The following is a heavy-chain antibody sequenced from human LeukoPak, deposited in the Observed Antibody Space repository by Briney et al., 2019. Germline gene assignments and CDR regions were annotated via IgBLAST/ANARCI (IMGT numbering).Heavy chain of an antibody. CDR2: INHSGST. J-gene: IGHJ6*03. CDR3: ARVMSSTISAGYYYYMDV. CDR1: GGSFSGYY. Sequence: SETLSLTCAVYGGSFSGYYRSWIRQPPGKGLEWIGEINHSGSTNYNPSLKSRVTISVDTSKNQFSLKLSSVTAADTAVYYCARVMSSTISAGYYYYMDVWGKGTTVTVSS. V-gene: IGHV4-34*01. D-gene: IGHD2-2*01.